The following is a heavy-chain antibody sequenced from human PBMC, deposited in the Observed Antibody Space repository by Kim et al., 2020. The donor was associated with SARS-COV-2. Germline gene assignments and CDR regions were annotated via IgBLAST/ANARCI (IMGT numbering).Heavy chain of an antibody. CDR2: DGRAK. Sequence: DGRAKYYVDSWKGRFTISRDNAKNSLYLQMISLRAEDTAVYFCGRDYSDWGQGTLVTVSS. CDR3: GRDYSD. D-gene: IGHD6-13*01. J-gene: IGHJ4*02. V-gene: IGHV3-7*01.